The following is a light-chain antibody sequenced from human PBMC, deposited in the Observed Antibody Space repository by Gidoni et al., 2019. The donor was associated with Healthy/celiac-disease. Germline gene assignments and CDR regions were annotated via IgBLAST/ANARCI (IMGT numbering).Light chain of an antibody. CDR3: QKYNSAPPFX. Sequence: DIQMTQSPSSLSASVGDRVTITCRASQGISNYLAWYQQKPGKVPKLLIYAASTLQSGVPSRFSGSGSGTDFTLTISSLQPEDVATYYCQKYNSAPPFXFXPGTKVDIK. V-gene: IGKV1-27*01. J-gene: IGKJ3*01. CDR2: AAS. CDR1: QGISNY.